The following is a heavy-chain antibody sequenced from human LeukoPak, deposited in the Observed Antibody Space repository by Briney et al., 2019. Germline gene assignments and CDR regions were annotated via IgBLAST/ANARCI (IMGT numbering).Heavy chain of an antibody. D-gene: IGHD1-26*01. V-gene: IGHV3-23*01. Sequence: GGSLRLSCAASGFTFSSYAMSWVRQAPGKGLEWVSAISGGGGSTYYADSVKGRFTISRDNSKNTLYLQMNSLRAEDTAVYYCAKDSGSGSFYFDYWGQGTLVTVSS. J-gene: IGHJ4*02. CDR2: ISGGGGST. CDR3: AKDSGSGSFYFDY. CDR1: GFTFSSYA.